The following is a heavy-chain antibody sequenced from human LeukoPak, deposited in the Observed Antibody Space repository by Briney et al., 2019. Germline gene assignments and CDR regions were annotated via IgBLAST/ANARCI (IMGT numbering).Heavy chain of an antibody. CDR3: ATRIRYFDWLLKGALDY. CDR1: GGSFSGYY. V-gene: IGHV4-34*01. D-gene: IGHD3-9*01. Sequence: SETLSLTCAVYGGSFSGYYWSWIRQPPGKGLEWIGEINHNGSTNYNPSLKSRVTISVDTSKNQFSLKLSSVTAADTAVYYRATRIRYFDWLLKGALDYWGQGTLVTVSS. J-gene: IGHJ4*02. CDR2: INHNGST.